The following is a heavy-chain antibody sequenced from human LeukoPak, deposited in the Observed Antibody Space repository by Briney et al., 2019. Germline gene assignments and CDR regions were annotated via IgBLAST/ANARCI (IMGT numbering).Heavy chain of an antibody. CDR2: IIPIFGTA. V-gene: IGHV1-69*05. CDR1: GGTLSSYA. Sequence: SVKVSCKASGGTLSSYAISWVRQAPGQGLEWMGRIIPIFGTANYAQKFQGRVTITTDESTSTAYMELSSLRSEDTAVYYCAKTQYEDWFDPWGQGTLVTVSS. D-gene: IGHD2/OR15-2a*01. J-gene: IGHJ5*02. CDR3: AKTQYEDWFDP.